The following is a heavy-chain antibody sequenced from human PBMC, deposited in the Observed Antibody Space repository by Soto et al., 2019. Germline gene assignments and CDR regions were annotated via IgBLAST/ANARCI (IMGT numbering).Heavy chain of an antibody. V-gene: IGHV3-11*01. Sequence: GGSLRLSCAASGFTFSDYYMSWIRQAPGKGLEWVSYISSSGTTIYYADSVKGRFTISRDNARNSLFLQMNSLRAEDTAVYYCAKGYVWGSYRPSMDVWGHGTTVTVS. CDR3: AKGYVWGSYRPSMDV. J-gene: IGHJ6*02. D-gene: IGHD3-16*02. CDR2: ISSSGTTI. CDR1: GFTFSDYY.